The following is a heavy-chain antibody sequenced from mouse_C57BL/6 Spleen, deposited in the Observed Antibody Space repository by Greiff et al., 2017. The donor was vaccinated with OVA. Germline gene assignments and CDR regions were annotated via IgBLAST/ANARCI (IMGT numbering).Heavy chain of an antibody. J-gene: IGHJ2*01. CDR1: GFNIKDDN. Sequence: VQLKQSGAELVRPGASVKLSCTASGFNIKDDNMHWVKQRPEQGLEWIGWIYPENGDTEYASKFKGKATITADTSSNTAYLQLSSLTSEDTGVYYCTTPLLYWGQGTTLTVSS. D-gene: IGHD1-1*01. CDR3: TTPLLY. V-gene: IGHV14-4*01. CDR2: IYPENGDT.